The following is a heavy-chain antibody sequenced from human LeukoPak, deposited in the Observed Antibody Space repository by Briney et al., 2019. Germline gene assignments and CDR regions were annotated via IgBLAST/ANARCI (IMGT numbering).Heavy chain of an antibody. Sequence: GSLRLSCVASEFTFSDYAMSWVRQAPGKGLEWVSAITGSGGSTYYADSVKGRFTISRDNSKNTLYPQMNSLRADDTAVYYCAKGQDCWGQGTLVTVSS. CDR1: EFTFSDYA. CDR3: AKGQDC. CDR2: ITGSGGST. V-gene: IGHV3-23*01. J-gene: IGHJ4*02.